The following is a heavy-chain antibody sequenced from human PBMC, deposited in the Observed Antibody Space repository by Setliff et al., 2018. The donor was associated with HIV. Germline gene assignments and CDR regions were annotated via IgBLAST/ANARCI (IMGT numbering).Heavy chain of an antibody. CDR3: ARHVGISIGGTRGDFDC. Sequence: TSETLSLTCTVSGGSMSPYYWSWIRQPPGKGLEWIGYIFSSGSTNYNPSLKGRVTISVDTSKNQFSLRLSSVTAADTAMYYCARHVGISIGGTRGDFDCWGQGTLVTVSS. CDR2: IFSSGST. D-gene: IGHD6-13*01. CDR1: GGSMSPYY. V-gene: IGHV4-4*09. J-gene: IGHJ4*02.